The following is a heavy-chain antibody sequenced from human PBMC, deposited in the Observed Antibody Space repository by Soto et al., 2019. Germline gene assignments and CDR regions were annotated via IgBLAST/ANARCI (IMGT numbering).Heavy chain of an antibody. Sequence: GGSLRLSCAASGFTFSSYAMKWVRQAPGKGLEWVSAISGSGGSTYYADSVKGRFTFSRDNSKSTLYLQMNSLRAEDTALYYCAKGRSYYYYYGVDVWGQGTTVTVSS. CDR3: AKGRSYYYYYGVDV. V-gene: IGHV3-23*01. J-gene: IGHJ6*02. CDR1: GFTFSSYA. CDR2: ISGSGGST.